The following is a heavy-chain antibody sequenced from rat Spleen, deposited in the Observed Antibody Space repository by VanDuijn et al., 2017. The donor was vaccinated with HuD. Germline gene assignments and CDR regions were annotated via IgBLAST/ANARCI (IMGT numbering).Heavy chain of an antibody. CDR3: ARSAYGYNFNWFAY. Sequence: EVQLKESGPGLVQPSQTLSLTCTVSGFSLTDYSVHWVRQPPGKGLEWMGVMWSGGSTADNSALKSRLTISRDTSKSQVLLTMNSLQTEDTAMYFCARSAYGYNFNWFAYWGQGTLVTVSS. CDR1: GFSLTDYS. V-gene: IGHV2S63*01. CDR2: MWSGGST. J-gene: IGHJ3*01. D-gene: IGHD1-9*01.